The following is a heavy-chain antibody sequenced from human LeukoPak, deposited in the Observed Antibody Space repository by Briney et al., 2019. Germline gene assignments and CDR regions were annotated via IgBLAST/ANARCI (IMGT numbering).Heavy chain of an antibody. CDR1: GYTFTSYD. CDR3: ARDPGGGYDLRYYYYYYMDV. Sequence: GASVKVSCKASGYTFTSYDINWVRQATGQGLEWMGWMNPNSGNTGYAQKFQGRVTMTRNTSISTAYMELSSLRSEDTAVYYCARDPGGGYDLRYYYYYYMDVWGKGTTVTVSS. J-gene: IGHJ6*03. D-gene: IGHD5-12*01. V-gene: IGHV1-8*01. CDR2: MNPNSGNT.